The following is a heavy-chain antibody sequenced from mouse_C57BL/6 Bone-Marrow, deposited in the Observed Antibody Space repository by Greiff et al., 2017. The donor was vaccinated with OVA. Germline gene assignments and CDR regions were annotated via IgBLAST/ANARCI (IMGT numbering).Heavy chain of an antibody. CDR1: GYTFTDYY. Sequence: VQLQQSGPVLVKPGASVKMSCKASGYTFTDYYMNWVKQSHGKSLEWIGVINPYNGGTSYNQKFKGKATLTVDKSSSTAYMELNSLTSEDSAVYYCAREDWGAWFAYWGQGTLVTVSA. CDR3: AREDWGAWFAY. CDR2: INPYNGGT. V-gene: IGHV1-19*01. J-gene: IGHJ3*01.